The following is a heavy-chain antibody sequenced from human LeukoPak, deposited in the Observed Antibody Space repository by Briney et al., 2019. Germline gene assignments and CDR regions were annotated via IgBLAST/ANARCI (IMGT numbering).Heavy chain of an antibody. D-gene: IGHD3-10*01. V-gene: IGHV4-34*01. CDR2: INHSGST. CDR3: ARGGGGTGGRITMVRGVINNWFDP. J-gene: IGHJ5*02. Sequence: SETLSLTCAVYGGSFSGYYWSWIRQPPGKGLEWIGEINHSGSTNYNPSLKSRVTISVDTSKNQFSLKLSSVTAADTAVYYCARGGGGTGGRITMVRGVINNWFDPWGQGTLVTVSS. CDR1: GGSFSGYY.